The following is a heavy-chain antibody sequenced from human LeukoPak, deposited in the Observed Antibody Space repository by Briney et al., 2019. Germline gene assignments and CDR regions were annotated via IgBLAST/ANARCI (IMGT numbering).Heavy chain of an antibody. CDR3: ARDPGGVVYFDY. D-gene: IGHD2-8*01. Sequence: GGSLRLSCAVSGFTFSNYDMHWVRQAPGKGLEWVAVIWYDGSNKYYADSVEGRFTISRDNSKNTLYLQMNTLRAEDTAVYYCARDPGGVVYFDYWGQGTLATVSS. CDR2: IWYDGSNK. J-gene: IGHJ4*02. V-gene: IGHV3-33*01. CDR1: GFTFSNYD.